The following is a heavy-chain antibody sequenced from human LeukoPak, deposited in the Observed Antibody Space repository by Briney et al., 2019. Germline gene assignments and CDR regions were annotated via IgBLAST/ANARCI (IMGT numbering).Heavy chain of an antibody. Sequence: ASVKVSCKASGYTFTSYDINWVRQAPGQGLEWMGWMHPNSGNTGYAQKFQGRVTMTRNTAISTAYMELSSLRSEDTAVYYCARGFPDDAFDIWGEGTIVSVSS. J-gene: IGHJ3*02. CDR1: GYTFTSYD. CDR3: ARGFPDDAFDI. V-gene: IGHV1-8*01. CDR2: MHPNSGNT.